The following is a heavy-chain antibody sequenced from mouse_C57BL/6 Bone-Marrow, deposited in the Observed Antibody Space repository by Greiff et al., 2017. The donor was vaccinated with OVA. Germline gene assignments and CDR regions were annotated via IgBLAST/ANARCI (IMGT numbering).Heavy chain of an antibody. CDR1: GYTFTSYW. CDR3: ARRCGYFLDY. Sequence: VQLQQPGAELVRPGTSVKLSCKASGYTFTSYWMHWVKQRPGQGLEWIGVIDPSDSYTNYNQKFKGKATLTVDTSSSTAYMQLSSLTSEDSAVYYCARRCGYFLDYWGQGTTLTVSS. CDR2: IDPSDSYT. V-gene: IGHV1-59*01. D-gene: IGHD2-3*01. J-gene: IGHJ2*01.